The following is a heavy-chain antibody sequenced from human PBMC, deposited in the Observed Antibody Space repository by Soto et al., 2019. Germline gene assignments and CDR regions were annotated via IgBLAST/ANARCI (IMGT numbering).Heavy chain of an antibody. J-gene: IGHJ4*02. V-gene: IGHV4-39*01. CDR1: GGSISSSSYY. CDR2: IYYSGST. Sequence: QLQLQESGPGLVKPSETLSLTCTVSGGSISSSSYYWGWIRQPPGKGLEWIGSIYYSGSTYYNPSLKSRVTISVDTSKNQFSLKLSYVTAADTAVYYCARHSPGEYYFDYWGQGTLVTVSS. D-gene: IGHD1-1*01. CDR3: ARHSPGEYYFDY.